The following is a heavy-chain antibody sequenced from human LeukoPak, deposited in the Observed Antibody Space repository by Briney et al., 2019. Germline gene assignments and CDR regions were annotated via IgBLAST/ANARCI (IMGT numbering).Heavy chain of an antibody. Sequence: ASVKVSCKASGYTFTSYAMHWVRQAPGQRLEWMGWINAGNGNTKYSQKFRGRVTITRDTSASTAYMELSSLRSEDTAVYYCARSFLWFGEFPFDYWGQGTLVTVSS. J-gene: IGHJ4*02. V-gene: IGHV1-3*01. CDR1: GYTFTSYA. D-gene: IGHD3-10*01. CDR3: ARSFLWFGEFPFDY. CDR2: INAGNGNT.